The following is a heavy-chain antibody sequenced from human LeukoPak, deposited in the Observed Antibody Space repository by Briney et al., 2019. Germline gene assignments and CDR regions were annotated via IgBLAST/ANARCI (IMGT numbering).Heavy chain of an antibody. V-gene: IGHV4-39*01. CDR1: GGSISSSSYY. Sequence: KPSGTLSLTCTVSGGSISSSSYYRGWIRQPPGKGLEWIGSIYYSGSTYYNPSLKSRVTISVDTSKNQFSLKLSSVTAADTAVYYCASYGSGSYYWAAFDYWGQGTLVTVSS. CDR3: ASYGSGSYYWAAFDY. D-gene: IGHD3-10*01. J-gene: IGHJ4*02. CDR2: IYYSGST.